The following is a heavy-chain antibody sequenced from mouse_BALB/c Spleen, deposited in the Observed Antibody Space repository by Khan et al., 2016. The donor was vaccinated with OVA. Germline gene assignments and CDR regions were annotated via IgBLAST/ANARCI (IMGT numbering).Heavy chain of an antibody. D-gene: IGHD1-1*01. CDR2: ITSGGSYT. J-gene: IGHJ2*01. CDR1: GFTFSSYS. V-gene: IGHV5-6-4*01. CDR3: SRDRNYYGSSFYFDY. Sequence: EVELVESGGGLVKPGGSLKFSCAASGFTFSSYSMSWVRHTPEKRLEWVATITSGGSYTYYPDSVKGRFTISRDNAKNTLYLQMSSLKSEDTAMYYCSRDRNYYGSSFYFDYWGQGTTLTVSS.